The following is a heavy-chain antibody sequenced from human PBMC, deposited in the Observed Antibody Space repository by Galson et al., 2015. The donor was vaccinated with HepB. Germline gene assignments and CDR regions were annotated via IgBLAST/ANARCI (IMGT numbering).Heavy chain of an antibody. V-gene: IGHV3-23*01. CDR2: IGGSSTGP. D-gene: IGHD2-21*02. CDR3: AKVAILGVTPHYFDY. J-gene: IGHJ4*02. CDR1: GFTFSRYA. Sequence: SLRLSCAASGFTFSRYAMSWVRQAPGKGLEWVLSIGGSSTGPYYADSVKGRFTISRDNSKNTLYLQMDSLRAEDTAVYYCAKVAILGVTPHYFDYLGQGTLVTASS.